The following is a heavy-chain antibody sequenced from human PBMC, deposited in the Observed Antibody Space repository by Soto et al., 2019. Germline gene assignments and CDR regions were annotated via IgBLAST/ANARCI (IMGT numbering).Heavy chain of an antibody. J-gene: IGHJ4*02. CDR3: ARGGSTYYDSSGYYY. D-gene: IGHD3-22*01. CDR1: GYSISGGYY. Sequence: SETLSLTCAVSGYSISGGYYWGWIRQPPGKGLEWIGSIYHSGSTYYNPSLKSRVTISVDTSKNQFSLKLSSVTAADTAVYYCARGGSTYYDSSGYYYWGQGTLVTVSS. CDR2: IYHSGST. V-gene: IGHV4-38-2*01.